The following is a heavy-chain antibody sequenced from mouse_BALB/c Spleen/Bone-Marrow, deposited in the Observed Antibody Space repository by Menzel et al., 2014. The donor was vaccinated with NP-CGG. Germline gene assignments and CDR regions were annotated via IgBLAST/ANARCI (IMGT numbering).Heavy chain of an antibody. Sequence: VQGVESGPELVKPGASVKISCKVSGYTFTDYYINWVKQKPGQGLEWIGWIYPGSGNTKYNEKFKGKATLTVDTSSSTAYMQLSSLTSGDTAVYFCVRNWDPYWGQGTTLTVSS. V-gene: IGHV1-84*02. J-gene: IGHJ2*01. CDR1: GYTFTDYY. D-gene: IGHD4-1*01. CDR2: IYPGSGNT. CDR3: VRNWDPY.